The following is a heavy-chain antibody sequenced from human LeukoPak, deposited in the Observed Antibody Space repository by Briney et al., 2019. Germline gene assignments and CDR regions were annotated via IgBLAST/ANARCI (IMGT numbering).Heavy chain of an antibody. Sequence: SETLSLTCTVSGYSISSGYYWGWIRQPPGKGLEWIGSIYHSGSTYYNPSLKSRVTISVDTSKNQFSLKLSSVTAADTAVYYCARDGVDTAMVPYWYFDLWGRGTLVTVSS. V-gene: IGHV4-38-2*02. D-gene: IGHD5-18*01. J-gene: IGHJ2*01. CDR2: IYHSGST. CDR3: ARDGVDTAMVPYWYFDL. CDR1: GYSISSGYY.